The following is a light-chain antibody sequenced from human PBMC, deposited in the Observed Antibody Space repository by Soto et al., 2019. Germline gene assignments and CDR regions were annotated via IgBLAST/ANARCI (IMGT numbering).Light chain of an antibody. CDR2: DVS. CDR3: CSYAGSYTLV. J-gene: IGLJ2*01. CDR1: SSDVGGYNY. Sequence: QSVLTQPRSVSGSPGQSVTISCTGTSSDVGGYNYVSWYQQHPGKAPKLMIYDVSKRLSGVPDRFSGSKSGNTASLTISGLQAEDEADYYCCSYAGSYTLVFGGGTKLTVL. V-gene: IGLV2-11*01.